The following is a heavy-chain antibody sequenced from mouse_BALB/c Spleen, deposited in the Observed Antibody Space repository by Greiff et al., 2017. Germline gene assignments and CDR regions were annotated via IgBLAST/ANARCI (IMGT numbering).Heavy chain of an antibody. J-gene: IGHJ3*01. CDR1: GFTFSDYY. V-gene: IGHV5-4*02. D-gene: IGHD1-1*01. Sequence: VQLKESGGGLVKPGGSLKLSCAASGFTFSDYYMYWVRQTPEKRLEWVATISDGGSYTYYPDSVKGRFTISRDNAKNNLYLQMSSLKSEDTAMYYCARDDYYYGSRGFAYWGQGTLVTVSA. CDR2: ISDGGSYT. CDR3: ARDDYYYGSRGFAY.